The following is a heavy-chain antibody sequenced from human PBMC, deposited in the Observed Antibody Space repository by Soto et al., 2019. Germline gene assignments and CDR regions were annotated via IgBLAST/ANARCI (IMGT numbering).Heavy chain of an antibody. CDR3: SRDTILDY. J-gene: IGHJ4*02. Sequence: QVQLVQSGAEVKKPGASVKVSCKASGYTFSRYGITWARQGPGQGLEWMGWISGYNGNTNYAQKFQGRVTLTTDTSTSAAYMELRSLRSDDTASYYCSRDTILDYWGQGTLVTVST. V-gene: IGHV1-18*01. D-gene: IGHD3-3*01. CDR2: ISGYNGNT. CDR1: GYTFSRYG.